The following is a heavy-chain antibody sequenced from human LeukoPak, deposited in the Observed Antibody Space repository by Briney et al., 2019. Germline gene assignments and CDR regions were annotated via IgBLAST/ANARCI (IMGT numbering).Heavy chain of an antibody. D-gene: IGHD5-12*01. J-gene: IGHJ4*02. CDR3: ARQRGYSGYVPDY. Sequence: SEALSLTCTVSGGSISSSSYYWGWIRQPPGKGLEWIGSIYYSGSTYYNPSLKSRVTISVDTSKNQFSLKLSSVTAADTAVYYCARQRGYSGYVPDYWGQGTLVTVSS. V-gene: IGHV4-39*01. CDR2: IYYSGST. CDR1: GGSISSSSYY.